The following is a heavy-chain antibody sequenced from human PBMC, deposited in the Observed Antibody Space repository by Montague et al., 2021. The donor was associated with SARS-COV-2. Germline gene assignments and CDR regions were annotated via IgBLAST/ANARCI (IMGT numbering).Heavy chain of an antibody. CDR3: ARDNYDYVWGSYRYIY. CDR1: GFTFSSYA. V-gene: IGHV3-30*04. Sequence: SRSLSLSASGFTFSSYAMHWVRQAPGKGLEWVAVISYDGSNKYYADSVKGRFTISRGNSKNTLYLQMNSLRAEDTAVYYCARDNYDYVWGSYRYIYWGQGTLVTVSS. CDR2: ISYDGSNK. J-gene: IGHJ4*02. D-gene: IGHD3-16*02.